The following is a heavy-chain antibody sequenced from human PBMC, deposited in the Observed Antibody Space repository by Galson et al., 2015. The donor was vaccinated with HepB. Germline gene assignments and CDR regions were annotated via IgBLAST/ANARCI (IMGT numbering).Heavy chain of an antibody. J-gene: IGHJ4*02. V-gene: IGHV1-69*06. CDR3: ASQGTTVTTFFGAKWYYFDY. CDR1: GGTFSSYA. Sequence: SVKVSCKASGGTFSSYAISWVRQAPGQGLEWMGGIIPIFGTANYAQKFQGRVTITADKSTSTAYMELSSLRSEDTAVYYCASQGTTVTTFFGAKWYYFDYWGQGTLVTVSS. CDR2: IIPIFGTA. D-gene: IGHD4-17*01.